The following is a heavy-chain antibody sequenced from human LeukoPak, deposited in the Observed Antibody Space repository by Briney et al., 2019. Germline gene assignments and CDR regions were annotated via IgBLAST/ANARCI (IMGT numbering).Heavy chain of an antibody. J-gene: IGHJ4*02. CDR3: ARGAPWYSSGWYRGKLDY. V-gene: IGHV3-7*04. CDR1: GFTFSSYW. CDR2: IKQDGSEK. Sequence: GGSLRLSCAASGFTFSSYWMSWVRQAPGKGLEWVANIKQDGSEKYYVDSVKGRFTISRDNAKNSLYLQMNSLRAEGTAVYYCARGAPWYSSGWYRGKLDYWGQGTLVTVSS. D-gene: IGHD6-19*01.